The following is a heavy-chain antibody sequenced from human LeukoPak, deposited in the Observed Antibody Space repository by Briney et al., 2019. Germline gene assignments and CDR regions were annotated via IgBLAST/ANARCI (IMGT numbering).Heavy chain of an antibody. J-gene: IGHJ6*03. CDR3: ARDNSYMDV. V-gene: IGHV4-39*06. CDR1: GRSISSSSYY. D-gene: IGHD4-11*01. CDR2: INYRGST. Sequence: SETLSLTCTVSGRSISSSSYYWGWIRQPPGKGLEWIGSINYRGSTYYNPSLKIRVTISVDKSKNQFTLNVNSVTAVDTAVYYCARDNSYMDVWGKGTTVTVSS.